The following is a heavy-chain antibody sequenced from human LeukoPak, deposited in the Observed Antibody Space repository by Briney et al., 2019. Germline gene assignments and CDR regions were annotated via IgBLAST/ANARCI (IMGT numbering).Heavy chain of an antibody. Sequence: SETLSLTCTVSAGSVSSGNYYWSWIRQPPGKGLEWIGYIYYSGSTNYNPSLKSRVTISVDKSKNQFSLKVNSVTAADTAVYYCARNEGSSDFNYWGQGTLVTVSS. CDR3: ARNEGSSDFNY. J-gene: IGHJ4*02. CDR1: AGSVSSGNYY. CDR2: IYYSGST. V-gene: IGHV4-61*01. D-gene: IGHD6-25*01.